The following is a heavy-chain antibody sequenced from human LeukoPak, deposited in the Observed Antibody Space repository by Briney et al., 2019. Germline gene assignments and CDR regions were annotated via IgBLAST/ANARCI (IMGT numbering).Heavy chain of an antibody. Sequence: ASVKVSCKASGYTFTGYYMHWVRQAPGQGLEWMGWINPYSGGTNYAQKFQGRVTMTRDTSITTAYMELSRLRSDDTAVYYCARDVRGAVAGDYYMDVWGKGTTVTVSS. CDR3: ARDVRGAVAGDYYMDV. CDR1: GYTFTGYY. J-gene: IGHJ6*03. D-gene: IGHD6-19*01. CDR2: INPYSGGT. V-gene: IGHV1-2*02.